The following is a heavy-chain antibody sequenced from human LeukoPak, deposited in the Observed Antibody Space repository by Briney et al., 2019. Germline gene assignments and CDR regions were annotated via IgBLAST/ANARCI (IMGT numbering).Heavy chain of an antibody. V-gene: IGHV4-34*01. Sequence: SETLSLTCAVYGGSFSGYYWSWIRQPPGKGLEWIGEINHSGSTNYNPSLKSRATISVDTSKNQFSLKLSSVTAADTAVYHCARGGGSGWYHYYYGMDVWGKGTTVTVSS. CDR3: ARGGGSGWYHYYYGMDV. D-gene: IGHD6-19*01. CDR1: GGSFSGYY. J-gene: IGHJ6*04. CDR2: INHSGST.